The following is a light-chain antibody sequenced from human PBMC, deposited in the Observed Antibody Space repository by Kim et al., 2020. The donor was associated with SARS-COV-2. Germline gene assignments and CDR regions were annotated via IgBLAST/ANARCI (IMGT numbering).Light chain of an antibody. V-gene: IGKV3-15*01. CDR1: QSSNK. Sequence: PGDSASRSCRGGQSSNKVGWYQQSADQAPRLLIGGACSRATGTPTRISGSGAGKEFTPTISSLQSEDFADYYWQQYNIWLTFGQGTKVDIK. CDR3: QQYNIWLT. J-gene: IGKJ1*01. CDR2: GAC.